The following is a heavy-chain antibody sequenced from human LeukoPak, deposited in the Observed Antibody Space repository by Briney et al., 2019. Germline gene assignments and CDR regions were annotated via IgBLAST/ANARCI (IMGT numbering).Heavy chain of an antibody. Sequence: GGSLRLSCAASGFTFSSYWMHWVRQAPGKGLVWVSRINSDGNSTSYADSVKGRFTISRDNAKNTLYLQMNSLRAEDTAVYYCARATIPSSSFFIHYYYMGVWGKGTTVTVSS. V-gene: IGHV3-74*01. D-gene: IGHD6-6*01. CDR1: GFTFSSYW. J-gene: IGHJ6*03. CDR2: INSDGNST. CDR3: ARATIPSSSFFIHYYYMGV.